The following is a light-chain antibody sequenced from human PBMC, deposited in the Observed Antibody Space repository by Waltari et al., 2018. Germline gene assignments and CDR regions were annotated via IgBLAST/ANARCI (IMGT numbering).Light chain of an antibody. CDR2: DAV. Sequence: QSVLTQPRSVSVSPGQSVTISCTGTNRDVGSDDSVSWYQQNAGKAPKLVIYDAVRRPSGVPYRFPGSKYGATASLTISGLQAEDEADYYCCSYAGNYKFVFGGGTKVTVL. CDR1: NRDVGSDDS. CDR3: CSYAGNYKFV. J-gene: IGLJ2*01. V-gene: IGLV2-11*01.